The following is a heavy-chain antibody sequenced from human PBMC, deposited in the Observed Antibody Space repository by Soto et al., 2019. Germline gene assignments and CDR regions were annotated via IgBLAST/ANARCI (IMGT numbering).Heavy chain of an antibody. J-gene: IGHJ4*02. CDR3: ATQGYESSGYFDY. V-gene: IGHV5-51*01. CDR2: IYPGDSDT. CDR1: GYRFTNYW. D-gene: IGHD3-22*01. Sequence: GESLKISCKTSGYRFTNYWIGWVRQMPGKGLEWMGIIYPGDSDTKYSPSFQGQVTISVDKSISTAFLQWSSLKASDTAMYYCATQGYESSGYFDYWGQGTLVTVS.